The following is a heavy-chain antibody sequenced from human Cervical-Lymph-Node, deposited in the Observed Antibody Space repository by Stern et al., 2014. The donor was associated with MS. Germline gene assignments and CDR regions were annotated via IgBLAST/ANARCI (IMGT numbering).Heavy chain of an antibody. CDR2: MNPESGDT. CDR3: TKAWDS. J-gene: IGHJ4*02. CDR1: GYTFTSDD. V-gene: IGHV1-8*01. Sequence: VQLVRSGAEVKKPGASVKVSCKTSGYTFTSDDINWVRQASGQGLEWMGWMNPESGDTVYAQKVQGRLTITRHTSISTAYMELTTLRSEDTAVYYCTKAWDSWGQGTLVTVSS.